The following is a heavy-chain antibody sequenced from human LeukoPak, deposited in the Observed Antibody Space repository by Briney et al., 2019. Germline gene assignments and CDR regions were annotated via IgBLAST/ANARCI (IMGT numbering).Heavy chain of an antibody. CDR1: GFTFSSYD. J-gene: IGHJ3*02. D-gene: IGHD3-22*01. CDR2: ISTSSSTI. V-gene: IGHV3-48*04. Sequence: GGSLRLSCAASGFTFSSYDMNWVRQAPGKGLEWVSYISTSSSTIYYADSVKGRFTISRDNAENSLYLQMNSLRAEDTAVYYCARGYSESSGRYAFHIWGQGTMVTVSS. CDR3: ARGYSESSGRYAFHI.